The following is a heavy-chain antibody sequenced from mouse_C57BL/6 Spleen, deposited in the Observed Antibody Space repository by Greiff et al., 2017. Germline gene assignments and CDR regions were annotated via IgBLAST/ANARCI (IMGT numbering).Heavy chain of an antibody. Sequence: EVQLQQSGTVLARPGASVKMSCKTSGYTFTSYWMHWVKQRPGQGLEWIGAIYPGNSDTSYNQKFKGKDKLTAVPSASTAYMELSSLTNEDSAVYYCTREGDYDAYYFDYWGQGTTLTVSS. CDR3: TREGDYDAYYFDY. CDR2: IYPGNSDT. V-gene: IGHV1-5*01. J-gene: IGHJ2*01. CDR1: GYTFTSYW. D-gene: IGHD2-4*01.